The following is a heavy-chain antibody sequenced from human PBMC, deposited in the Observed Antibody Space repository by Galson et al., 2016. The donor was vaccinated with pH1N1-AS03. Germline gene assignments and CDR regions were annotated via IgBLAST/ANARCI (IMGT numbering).Heavy chain of an antibody. J-gene: IGHJ4*02. CDR3: AKVGIVISSGWYGRFDY. CDR2: INTGSGNA. D-gene: IGHD6-19*01. CDR1: GYSFTPYA. Sequence: SVKVSCKASGYSFTPYAIHWVRQAPGQRLEWMGRINTGSGNARYSQKFHDRVTLTRDTSASTASMELSSLRSEDTAVYYCAKVGIVISSGWYGRFDYWGQGTLVTVSS. V-gene: IGHV1-3*04.